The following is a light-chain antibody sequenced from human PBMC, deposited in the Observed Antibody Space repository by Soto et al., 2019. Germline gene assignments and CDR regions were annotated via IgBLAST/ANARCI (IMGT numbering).Light chain of an antibody. CDR1: SSDVGTYNF. J-gene: IGLJ1*01. Sequence: QSALAQPPSASGSPGQSVTISCTGTSSDVGTYNFVSWYQQHPGKAPKLMVYEVSMRPSGVPDRFSGSKSGNTASLTVSGLQAEDEADYFCSSYADTNNYVFGTGTKGTVL. CDR2: EVS. CDR3: SSYADTNNYV. V-gene: IGLV2-8*01.